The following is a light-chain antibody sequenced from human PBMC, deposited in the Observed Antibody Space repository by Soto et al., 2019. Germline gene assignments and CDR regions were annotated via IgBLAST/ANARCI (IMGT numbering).Light chain of an antibody. CDR2: KAS. CDR1: QSISSW. Sequence: DIQMTQSPSTLSASVGDRVTITCRASQSISSWLAWYQQKPGKAPKLLIYKASSLESGVPSRFSGSGSGTEFTLTISSLQPDDFATYYCKQYNSYPLTFGGGTRVDIK. J-gene: IGKJ4*01. CDR3: KQYNSYPLT. V-gene: IGKV1-5*03.